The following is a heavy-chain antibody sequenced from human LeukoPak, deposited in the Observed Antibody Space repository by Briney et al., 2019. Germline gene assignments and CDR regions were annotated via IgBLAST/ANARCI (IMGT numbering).Heavy chain of an antibody. CDR3: ARQIGYCSGGSCYTGFDY. Sequence: ASVKVSCKASGYTFNGYYMHWVRQAPGQGLEWMGWINPNSGGTNYAQKFQGRVTMTRDTSISTAYMELSRLRFDDTAVYYCARQIGYCSGGSCYTGFDYWGQGTLVTVSS. CDR1: GYTFNGYY. V-gene: IGHV1-2*02. J-gene: IGHJ4*02. D-gene: IGHD2-15*01. CDR2: INPNSGGT.